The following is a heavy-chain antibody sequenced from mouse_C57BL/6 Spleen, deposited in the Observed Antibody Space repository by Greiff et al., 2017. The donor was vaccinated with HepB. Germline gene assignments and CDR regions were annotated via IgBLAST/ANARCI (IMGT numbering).Heavy chain of an antibody. V-gene: IGHV1-81*01. J-gene: IGHJ2*01. CDR2: IYPRSGNT. CDR3: ARSGYYLYYFDY. D-gene: IGHD2-3*01. Sequence: QVHVKQSGAELARPGASVKLSCKASGYTFTSYGISWVKQRTGQGLEWIGEIYPRSGNTYYNEKFKGKATLTADKSSSTAYMELRSLTSEDTAIYYCARSGYYLYYFDYWGQGTTLTVSS. CDR1: GYTFTSYG.